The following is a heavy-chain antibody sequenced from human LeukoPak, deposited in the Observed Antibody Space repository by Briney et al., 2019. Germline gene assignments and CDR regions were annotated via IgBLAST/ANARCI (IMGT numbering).Heavy chain of an antibody. V-gene: IGHV4-30-2*01. CDR2: IYHSGST. J-gene: IGHJ4*02. CDR3: ARVDRHLGIRHFFDY. CDR1: GGSISSGGYS. Sequence: PSQTLSLTCAVSGGSISSGGYSWSWIRQPPGKGLEWIGYIYHSGSTYYNPSLKSRVTISVDRSKNQFSLRLRSVTSADTAMYYCARVDRHLGIRHFFDYWGQGTLVTVSS. D-gene: IGHD7-27*01.